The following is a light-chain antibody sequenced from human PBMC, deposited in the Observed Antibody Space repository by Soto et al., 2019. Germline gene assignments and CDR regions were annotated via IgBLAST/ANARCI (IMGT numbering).Light chain of an antibody. Sequence: QSALTQPRAVSGSPGQSVTISCTGTSSDVGGYNYVSWYQQHPGKAPKLMIYDVSKRPSGVPDRFSGSKSGNTASLTISGIQAEDEADYYCCSYAGSWGVFGTGTKVTVL. V-gene: IGLV2-11*01. CDR2: DVS. J-gene: IGLJ1*01. CDR1: SSDVGGYNY. CDR3: CSYAGSWGV.